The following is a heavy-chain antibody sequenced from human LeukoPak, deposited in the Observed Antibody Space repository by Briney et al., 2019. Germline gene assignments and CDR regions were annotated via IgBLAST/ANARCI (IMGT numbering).Heavy chain of an antibody. D-gene: IGHD1/OR15-1a*01. CDR2: IHPGDSDT. J-gene: IGHJ4*02. CDR3: ARDRGTNFLDY. V-gene: IGHV5-51*01. Sequence: GESLTITCKGSGYRFTNYYIACVRHMPGKGREWMGIIHPGDSDTRYRPSFQGQVTISVDKSITTAYLQWNKLKPSDTAIYYCARDRGTNFLDYWGQGTPVTV. CDR1: GYRFTNYY.